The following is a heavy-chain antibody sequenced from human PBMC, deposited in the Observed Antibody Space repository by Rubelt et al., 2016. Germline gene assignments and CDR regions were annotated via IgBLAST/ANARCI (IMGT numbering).Heavy chain of an antibody. J-gene: IGHJ4*02. V-gene: IGHV3-23*01. CDR1: GFTFTSYA. CDR3: AKEPKYCSGGSCYYGGPDY. D-gene: IGHD2-15*01. CDR2: ISGSGGST. Sequence: EVQLLESGGGLVQPGGSLRLSCEASGFTFTSYAMSWVRQAPGKGLEWVSAISGSGGSTNYADSVKGRFTISRDNAKNSLYLQMNSLRAEDTAVYYCAKEPKYCSGGSCYYGGPDYWGQGTLVTVSS.